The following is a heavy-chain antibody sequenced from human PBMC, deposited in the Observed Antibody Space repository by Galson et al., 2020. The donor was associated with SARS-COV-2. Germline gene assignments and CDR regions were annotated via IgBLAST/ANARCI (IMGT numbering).Heavy chain of an antibody. D-gene: IGHD1-26*01. Sequence: GGSLRLSCAASGFTFSSYWMHWVRQAPGKGLVWVSRINSDGSSTSYADSVKDRFTISRDNAKNTLYLQMNSLRAEDTAVYYCAIIGVGATTGFDYWGQGTLVTVSS. CDR3: AIIGVGATTGFDY. V-gene: IGHV3-74*01. CDR1: GFTFSSYW. J-gene: IGHJ4*02. CDR2: INSDGSST.